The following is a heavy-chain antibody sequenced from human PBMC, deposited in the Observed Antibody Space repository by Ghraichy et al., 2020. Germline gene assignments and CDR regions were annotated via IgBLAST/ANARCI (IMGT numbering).Heavy chain of an antibody. CDR1: GFTFSSFN. D-gene: IGHD3-16*01. CDR3: AKELGTYHDAFDV. V-gene: IGHV3-33*03. CDR2: MWLDGSNT. Sequence: GESLRLSCAASGFTFSSFNMHWVRQAPGKGLEWVALMWLDGSNTFYTDSVKGRFTISRDNSQNMLFLQMNSLRAEDTAVYYCAKELGTYHDAFDVWGQGTMVIVSS. J-gene: IGHJ3*01.